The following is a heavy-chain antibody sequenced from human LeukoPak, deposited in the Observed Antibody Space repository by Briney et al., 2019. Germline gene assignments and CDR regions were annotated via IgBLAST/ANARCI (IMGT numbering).Heavy chain of an antibody. CDR2: IYYSGST. V-gene: IGHV4-59*01. CDR3: AREFGVTGYRNGAFDI. D-gene: IGHD3-9*01. CDR1: GGSISSYY. Sequence: PSETLSLTCTVSGGSISSYYWSWIRQPPGKGLEWIGYIYYSGSTNYNPSLKSRVTISVDTSKNQFSLKLSSVTAADTAVYYCAREFGVTGYRNGAFDIWGQGTMVTVSS. J-gene: IGHJ3*02.